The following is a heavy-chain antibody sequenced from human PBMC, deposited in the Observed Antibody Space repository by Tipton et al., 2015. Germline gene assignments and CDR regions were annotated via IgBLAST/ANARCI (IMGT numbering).Heavy chain of an antibody. J-gene: IGHJ4*02. CDR1: GASLSNYY. CDR2: IYSSGST. CDR3: ARVLCGGDCYSVGD. Sequence: GLVKPSETLSLTCTVSGASLSNYYWNWIRQPPGKGLEWIGYIYSSGSTNYAPSLESRVTMSIDTSKNQFSLTLTSVNTADTAVYYCARVLCGGDCYSVGDWGQGTLVTVSS. V-gene: IGHV4-59*01. D-gene: IGHD2-21*02.